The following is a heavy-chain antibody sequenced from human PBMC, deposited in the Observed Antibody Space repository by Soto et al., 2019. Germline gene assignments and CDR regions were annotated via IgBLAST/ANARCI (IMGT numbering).Heavy chain of an antibody. J-gene: IGHJ4*02. Sequence: EVQLLESGGGLVQPGGSLRLSCAASGFTFSSYAMSWVHQAPGKGLEWVSAISGSGGSTYYADSVKGRFTISRDNSKNTLYLQMNSLRAEDTAVYYCAANRPREWLVPYWGQGTLVTVSS. D-gene: IGHD6-19*01. CDR1: GFTFSSYA. CDR2: ISGSGGST. V-gene: IGHV3-23*01. CDR3: AANRPREWLVPY.